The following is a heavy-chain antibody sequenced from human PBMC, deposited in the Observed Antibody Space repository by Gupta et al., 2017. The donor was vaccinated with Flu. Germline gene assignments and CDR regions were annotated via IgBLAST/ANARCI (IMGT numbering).Heavy chain of an antibody. Sequence: QVQLKQSGAEVEKPGSSVRVSCKPSGGPFSNFAISWVRQAPGQRLEWLGGIITALKTTSCAPKFQDRVTIFADEFTNSVYMELRSLRSEDTALYFCASAQRWGGNLGAFEMWGQGTMVTASS. V-gene: IGHV1-69*01. CDR2: IITALKTT. D-gene: IGHD1-26*01. CDR3: ASAQRWGGNLGAFEM. J-gene: IGHJ3*02. CDR1: GGPFSNFA.